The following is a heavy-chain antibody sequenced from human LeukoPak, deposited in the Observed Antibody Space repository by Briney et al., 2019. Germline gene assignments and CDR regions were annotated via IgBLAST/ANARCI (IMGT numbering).Heavy chain of an antibody. CDR3: ARRAGGYSHPYDY. CDR1: GFTFSSYD. CDR2: ISSGSSSI. Sequence: GGSLRLSCAGSGFTFSSYDMNWVRQAPGKGLEWVSYISSGSSSIDYADSVKGRFTVSRDNSKNTLYLQMNSLRAEDTAVYYCARRAGGYSHPYDYWGQGTLVTVSS. J-gene: IGHJ4*02. D-gene: IGHD4-23*01. V-gene: IGHV3-48*01.